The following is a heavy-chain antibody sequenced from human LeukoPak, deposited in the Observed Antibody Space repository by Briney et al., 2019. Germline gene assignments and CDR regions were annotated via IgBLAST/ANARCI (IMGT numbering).Heavy chain of an antibody. J-gene: IGHJ6*02. CDR1: GGSIRSSYYY. CDR3: ARGAYAYYYYGMDV. D-gene: IGHD2-8*01. V-gene: IGHV4-39*01. CDR2: IYDSGST. Sequence: NPSETLSLTCTVSGGSIRSSYYYWGWIRQPPGKGLEWIGSIYDSGSTYYNPSLKSRVTISVDTSKNQFSLKLNSVTAADTAVYYCARGAYAYYYYGMDVWGQGTTVTVSS.